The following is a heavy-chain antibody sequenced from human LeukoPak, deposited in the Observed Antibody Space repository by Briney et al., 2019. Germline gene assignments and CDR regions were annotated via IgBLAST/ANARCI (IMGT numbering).Heavy chain of an antibody. CDR2: ISYDGSNK. CDR1: GFTFSSYG. CDR3: ARPAATTYYYYYMDV. D-gene: IGHD4-11*01. J-gene: IGHJ6*03. Sequence: GGSLRLSCAASGFTFSSYGMHWVRQAPGKGLEWVAVISYDGSNKYYADSVKGRFTISRDNSKNTLYLQMNSLRAEDTAVYYCARPAATTYYYYYMDVWGKGTTVTVSS. V-gene: IGHV3-30*03.